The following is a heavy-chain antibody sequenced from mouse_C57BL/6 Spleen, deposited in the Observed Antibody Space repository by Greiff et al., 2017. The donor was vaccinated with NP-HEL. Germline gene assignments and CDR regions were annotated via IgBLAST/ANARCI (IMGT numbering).Heavy chain of an antibody. Sequence: VKLQQPGAELVKPGASVKLSCKASGYTFTSYWMHWVKQRPGQGLEWIGMIHPNSGSTNYNEKFKSKATLTVDKSSSTAYMQLSSLTSEDSAVYYCAREGVLLRFAYWGQGTLVTVSA. CDR3: AREGVLLRFAY. J-gene: IGHJ3*01. D-gene: IGHD1-1*01. V-gene: IGHV1-64*01. CDR1: GYTFTSYW. CDR2: IHPNSGST.